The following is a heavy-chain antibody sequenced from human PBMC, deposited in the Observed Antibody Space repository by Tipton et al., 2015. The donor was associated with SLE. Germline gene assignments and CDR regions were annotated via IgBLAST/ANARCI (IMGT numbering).Heavy chain of an antibody. CDR2: IDPDGSRT. D-gene: IGHD5-18*01. V-gene: IGHV3-74*01. CDR1: SFTFSSYW. CDR3: VREGDTAFDY. J-gene: IGHJ4*02. Sequence: SLRLSCTASSFTFSSYWMHWVRQVPGKGLVWVSEIDPDGSRTNYADYVEGRFTISRDNAKNTVYLQMNSLRAEDTAVYYCVREGDTAFDYWGQGTLVTASS.